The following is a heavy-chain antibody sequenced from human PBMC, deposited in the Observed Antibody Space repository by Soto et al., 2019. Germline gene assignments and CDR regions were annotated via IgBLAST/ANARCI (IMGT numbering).Heavy chain of an antibody. D-gene: IGHD2-21*01. J-gene: IGHJ5*02. V-gene: IGHV5-10-1*01. Sequence: GESLKISCQGSGYIFSTYWITWVRQMPGKDLEWMVTIDPSDSHANYSVSFQGHVYISVDKSIGTAYLKWSGLKASDSAMYYCARLTQSRHCISSNCYSVARYVPWGQGTLVTVAS. CDR1: GYIFSTYW. CDR2: IDPSDSHA. CDR3: ARLTQSRHCISSNCYSVARYVP.